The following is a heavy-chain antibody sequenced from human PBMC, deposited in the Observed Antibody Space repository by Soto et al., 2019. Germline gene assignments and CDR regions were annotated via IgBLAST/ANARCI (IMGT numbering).Heavy chain of an antibody. CDR3: AKDPGDP. J-gene: IGHJ5*02. CDR2: ISYDGSNK. Sequence: QVQLVESGGGVVQPGRSLRLSCAASGFTFSSYGMHWVRQAPGKGLEWVAVISYDGSNKYYADSVKGRFTISRDNSKNTLYLQMNSLRAEDTAVYYCAKDPGDPWGQGTLVTVSS. CDR1: GFTFSSYG. V-gene: IGHV3-30*18.